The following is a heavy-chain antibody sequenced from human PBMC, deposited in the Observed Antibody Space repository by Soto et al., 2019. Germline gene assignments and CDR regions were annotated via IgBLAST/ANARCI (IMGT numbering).Heavy chain of an antibody. CDR1: AFTFSTFP. Sequence: QVQLVESGGGVVQPGRSLRLSCAASAFTFSTFPMHWVRQAPGKGLEWAAVISYDGSNKFYADSVRGRFTISRDNSKNTLYLQMNSPRAEDTAVYYCARRGDYVGGFDMWGQGTMVTVSS. CDR2: ISYDGSNK. D-gene: IGHD4-17*01. CDR3: ARRGDYVGGFDM. V-gene: IGHV3-30*01. J-gene: IGHJ3*02.